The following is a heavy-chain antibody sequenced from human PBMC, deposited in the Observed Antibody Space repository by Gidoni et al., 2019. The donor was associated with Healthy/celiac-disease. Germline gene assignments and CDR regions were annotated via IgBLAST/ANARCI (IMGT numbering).Heavy chain of an antibody. CDR1: GFTFSNYG. J-gene: IGHJ6*02. CDR3: ARDRSAVEGFLEWLSHGMDV. Sequence: QVQLVESGGGVVQPGRSLRLSCAASGFTFSNYGMHRVRQAPGTALEWVALIWYDGSNKYYADSVKGRSTISRDNSKNTLYLQMNSLRAEDTAVYYCARDRSAVEGFLEWLSHGMDVWGQGTTVTVSS. D-gene: IGHD3-3*01. V-gene: IGHV3-33*01. CDR2: IWYDGSNK.